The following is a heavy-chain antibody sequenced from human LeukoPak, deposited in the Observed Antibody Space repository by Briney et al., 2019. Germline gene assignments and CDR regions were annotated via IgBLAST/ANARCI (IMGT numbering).Heavy chain of an antibody. CDR3: ARVGRYGYNLEYFDY. V-gene: IGHV4-59*01. CDR2: IYYSGST. Sequence: SETLSLTCPVSGGSLRSYYWSWMRPPPGKGLAWIGYIYYSGSTNYNPSLKSRVTIPVHTSKNQFSLKLSSVTAADTAVYYCARVGRYGYNLEYFDYWGQGTLVTVSS. CDR1: GGSLRSYY. D-gene: IGHD5-24*01. J-gene: IGHJ4*02.